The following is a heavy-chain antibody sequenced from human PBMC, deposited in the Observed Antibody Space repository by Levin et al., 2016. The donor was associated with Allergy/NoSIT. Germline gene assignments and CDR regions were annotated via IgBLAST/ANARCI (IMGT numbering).Heavy chain of an antibody. V-gene: IGHV3-23*01. CDR2: ISGSGGST. D-gene: IGHD2-2*01. Sequence: WIRQPPGKGLEWVSAISGSGGSTYYADSVKGRFTISRDNSKNTLYLQMNSLRAEDTAVYYCAKYGVPAAIAHSPRQKNYYYYYMDVWGKGTTVTVSS. CDR3: AKYGVPAAIAHSPRQKNYYYYYMDV. J-gene: IGHJ6*03.